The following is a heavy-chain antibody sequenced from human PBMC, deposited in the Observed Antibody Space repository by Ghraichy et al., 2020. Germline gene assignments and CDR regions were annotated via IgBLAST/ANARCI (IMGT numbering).Heavy chain of an antibody. Sequence: LSLTCAASGFTFSSYAMSWVRQAPGKGLEWVSAISGSGGSTYYADSVKGRFTISRDNSKNTLYLQMNSLRAEDTAVYYCAKVLGWFGELSDYGMDVWGQGTTVTVSS. D-gene: IGHD3-10*01. J-gene: IGHJ6*02. V-gene: IGHV3-23*01. CDR3: AKVLGWFGELSDYGMDV. CDR1: GFTFSSYA. CDR2: ISGSGGST.